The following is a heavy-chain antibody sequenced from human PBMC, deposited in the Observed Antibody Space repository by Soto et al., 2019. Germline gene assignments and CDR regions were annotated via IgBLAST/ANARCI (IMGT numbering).Heavy chain of an antibody. Sequence: EVQLVESGGGLVQPGGSLRLSCEASRGAFGDYWMHWVRQAPGKGLVWVSRINRDANDIIYEDSVKGRFTASRDNAKNMVFLQIHSLRVEATVVYSRARDVPHNWFEAWGQGTLVTVSS. D-gene: IGHD3-10*02. J-gene: IGHJ5*02. CDR1: RGAFGDYW. CDR3: ARDVPHNWFEA. CDR2: INRDANDI. V-gene: IGHV3-74*01.